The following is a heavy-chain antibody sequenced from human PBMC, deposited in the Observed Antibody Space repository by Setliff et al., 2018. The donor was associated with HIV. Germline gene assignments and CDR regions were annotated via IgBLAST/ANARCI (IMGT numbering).Heavy chain of an antibody. V-gene: IGHV3-73*01. J-gene: IGHJ5*02. CDR2: IRSKADKYAA. CDR1: GFTFSGAE. CDR3: LLPCTSGWHNWADP. D-gene: IGHD2-8*01. Sequence: GGSLRLSCAASGFTFSGAEIHWVRQASGKGLEWVGRIRSKADKYAADYGASAKGRFIISRDDSKKTAYLQMSSLRAEDTAMYYCLLPCTSGWHNWADPWGQGTLVTVSS.